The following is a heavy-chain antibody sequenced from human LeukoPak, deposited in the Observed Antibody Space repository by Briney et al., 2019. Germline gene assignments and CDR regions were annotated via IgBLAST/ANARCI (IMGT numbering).Heavy chain of an antibody. CDR1: GQSFSGYF. V-gene: IGHV4-34*01. CDR2: INHSGYT. D-gene: IGHD3-10*01. CDR3: AGRWGTVVRGVIDY. Sequence: SETLSLTCAVYGQSFSGYFWSWIRQPPGNWLEWIGEINHSGYTNYNPSLKSRVTISLDTSKNQLSLKLSSVTAADTAVYYCAGRWGTVVRGVIDYWGQGTLVTVSS. J-gene: IGHJ4*02.